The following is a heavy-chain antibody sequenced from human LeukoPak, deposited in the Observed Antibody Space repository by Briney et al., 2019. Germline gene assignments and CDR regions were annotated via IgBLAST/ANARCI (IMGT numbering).Heavy chain of an antibody. V-gene: IGHV4-4*07. CDR2: IYTSGSTTYT. Sequence: PSETLSLTCTVSGGSISSYYWSWIRQPPGKGLEWIGRIYTSGSTTYTTYNPSLKSRVTMSVDTSKNQFSLKLSSVTAADTAVYYCARSYYYDTGYDAFDIWGQGTMVTVSS. CDR3: ARSYYYDTGYDAFDI. CDR1: GGSISSYY. J-gene: IGHJ3*02. D-gene: IGHD3-22*01.